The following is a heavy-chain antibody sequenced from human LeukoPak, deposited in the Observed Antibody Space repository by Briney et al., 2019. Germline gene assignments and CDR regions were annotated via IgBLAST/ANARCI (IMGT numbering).Heavy chain of an antibody. J-gene: IGHJ4*02. D-gene: IGHD2-15*01. CDR1: GFIFSSYV. V-gene: IGHV3-30-3*01. CDR3: ARANWAGIEAPATDY. Sequence: GGSLRLSGAASGFIFSSYVMHWVGQAPGKGLEWVAVISYDGSNKYYADSVKGRFTISRDKSKNTLYLQMNSLRAEDTAVYFCARANWAGIEAPATDYWGQGTLVTVSS. CDR2: ISYDGSNK.